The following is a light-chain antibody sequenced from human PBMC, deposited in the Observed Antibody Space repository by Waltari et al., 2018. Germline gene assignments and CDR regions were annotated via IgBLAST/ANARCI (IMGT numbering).Light chain of an antibody. CDR1: SGHSSNI. V-gene: IGLV4-69*01. CDR3: QAGGHGTWV. CDR2: VNSDGSH. J-gene: IGLJ3*02. Sequence: QLVVTQSPSASAPLGASVKLTCTLSSGHSSNIVAWLQQRTETGPRYLMKVNSDGSHIKGDAIPDRFSGSSSGAGRYLTISRLQPDDEADYYCQAGGHGTWVFGGGTTLTVL.